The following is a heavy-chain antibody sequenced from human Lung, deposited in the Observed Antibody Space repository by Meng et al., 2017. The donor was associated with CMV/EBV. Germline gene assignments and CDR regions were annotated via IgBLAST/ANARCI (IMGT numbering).Heavy chain of an antibody. CDR2: IYHSGST. Sequence: SETLSLTCTVSGYSISSGYYWGWVRQPPGKGLEWIGSIYHSGSTYYNPSLKSRVTISVDTSKNQFSLKLSSVTAADTAVYYCARARFDYWGQGTLVTGS. CDR3: ARARFDY. CDR1: GYSISSGYY. V-gene: IGHV4-38-2*02. J-gene: IGHJ4*02.